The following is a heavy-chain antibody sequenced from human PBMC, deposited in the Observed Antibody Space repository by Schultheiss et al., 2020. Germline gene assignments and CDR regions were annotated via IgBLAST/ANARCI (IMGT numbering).Heavy chain of an antibody. Sequence: GESLKISCRGSGYIFTSYWIGWVRQMPGKGLEWMGIIFPGDSDTRYSPSFQGQVTISADRSITTAYLQWSSLKASDTAIYYCARQGGSGGQDYFDYWGQGTLVTVSS. CDR1: GYIFTSYW. D-gene: IGHD1-26*01. V-gene: IGHV5-51*01. J-gene: IGHJ4*02. CDR2: IFPGDSDT. CDR3: ARQGGSGGQDYFDY.